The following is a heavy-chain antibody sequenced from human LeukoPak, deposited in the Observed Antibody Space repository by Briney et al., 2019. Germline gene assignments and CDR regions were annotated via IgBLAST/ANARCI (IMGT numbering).Heavy chain of an antibody. CDR1: GFTFSSYG. V-gene: IGHV3-33*01. D-gene: IGHD2-15*01. CDR3: ARGLGYCSGGSCSGFNWFDP. Sequence: GRSLRLSCAASGFTFSSYGMRWVRQAPGKGLEWVAVIWYDGSNKYYADSVKGRFTISRDNSKNTPYLQMNSLRAEDTAVYYCARGLGYCSGGSCSGFNWFDPWGQGTLVTVSS. CDR2: IWYDGSNK. J-gene: IGHJ5*02.